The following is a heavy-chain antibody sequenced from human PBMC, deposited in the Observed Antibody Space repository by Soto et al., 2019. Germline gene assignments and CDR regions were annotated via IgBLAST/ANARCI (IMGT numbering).Heavy chain of an antibody. J-gene: IGHJ4*02. CDR2: IKQDGGEK. V-gene: IGHV3-7*01. CDR3: ARDRWWLVH. CDR1: GFTFSGYW. D-gene: IGHD6-19*01. Sequence: EVQLVESGGGLVQPGGSLRLSCAASGFTFSGYWMNWVRQAPGKGLEWVDKIKQDGGEKYYVDSVKGRFTISRDNAKNSRYLQMNSLRAEDTAVYYCARDRWWLVHWGQGTLVTVPP.